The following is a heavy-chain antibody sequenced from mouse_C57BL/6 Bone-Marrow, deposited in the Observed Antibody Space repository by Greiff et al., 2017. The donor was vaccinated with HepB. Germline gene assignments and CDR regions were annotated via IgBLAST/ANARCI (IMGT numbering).Heavy chain of an antibody. V-gene: IGHV1-81*01. D-gene: IGHD1-1*01. J-gene: IGHJ4*01. CDR2: IYPRSGNT. CDR3: ARRVLLRVGAMGY. Sequence: VQLQQSGAELARPGASVKLSCKASGYTFTSYGISWVKQRTGQGLEWIGEIYPRSGNTYYNEKFKGKATLTADKSSSTAYMELLSRTSEDSAVYVCARRVLLRVGAMGYWGEGTSVTVAS. CDR1: GYTFTSYG.